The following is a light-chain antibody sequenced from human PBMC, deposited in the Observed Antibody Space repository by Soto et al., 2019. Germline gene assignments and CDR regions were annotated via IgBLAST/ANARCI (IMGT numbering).Light chain of an antibody. V-gene: IGLV2-14*01. CDR3: SSYTTSSLWV. CDR1: SSDVGGYNS. J-gene: IGLJ3*02. CDR2: EVS. Sequence: QSALTQPASVSGSPGQSITISCTGTSSDVGGYNSVSWYQHHPGKAPKVMIYEVSNRPSGVSNRFSGSKSGNTASLTISGLQDEDEADYYCSSYTTSSLWVFGGGTKLTVL.